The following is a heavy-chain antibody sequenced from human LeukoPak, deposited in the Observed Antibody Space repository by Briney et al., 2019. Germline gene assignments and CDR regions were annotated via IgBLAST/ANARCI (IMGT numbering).Heavy chain of an antibody. J-gene: IGHJ4*02. D-gene: IGHD6-19*01. CDR3: ARDVPPGGWYDY. CDR2: IYYSGST. Sequence: SETLSLTCTVSGGSISSYYWSWIRQPPGKGLEWIGYIYYSGSTNYNPSLKSRVTISVDTSKNQFPLKLSSVTAADTAVYYCARDVPPGGWYDYWGQGTLVTVSS. V-gene: IGHV4-59*01. CDR1: GGSISSYY.